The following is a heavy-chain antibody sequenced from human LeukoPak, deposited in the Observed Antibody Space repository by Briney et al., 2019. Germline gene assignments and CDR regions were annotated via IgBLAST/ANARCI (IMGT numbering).Heavy chain of an antibody. CDR2: ISERGDRM. CDR1: GFTFSDYA. J-gene: IGHJ4*02. Sequence: GGSLRLSCVASGFTFSDYAMTWFRRAPGTGLECGSGISERGDRMDYADSVKGRFTISRDNSKNTLYLQMHSLKVEDTAIYFCAKDLGSRGLGTTLINWGQGTLVTVSS. CDR3: AKDLGSRGLGTTLIN. D-gene: IGHD1/OR15-1a*01. V-gene: IGHV3-23*01.